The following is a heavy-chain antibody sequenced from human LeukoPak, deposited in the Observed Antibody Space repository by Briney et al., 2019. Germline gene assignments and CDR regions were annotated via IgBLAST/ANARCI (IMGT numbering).Heavy chain of an antibody. D-gene: IGHD3-16*01. V-gene: IGHV3-15*01. Sequence: GGSLRLSCAASGHTFSNAWMTWVRQAPGNGLEWVGRIKSKSDGGTTDYAAPVKGRFTISRDDSKNMVNLQMNSLKTEYTAVYYCTTGLMVTFFDYWGLGTLVTVSS. CDR2: IKSKSDGGTT. CDR1: GHTFSNAW. J-gene: IGHJ4*02. CDR3: TTGLMVTFFDY.